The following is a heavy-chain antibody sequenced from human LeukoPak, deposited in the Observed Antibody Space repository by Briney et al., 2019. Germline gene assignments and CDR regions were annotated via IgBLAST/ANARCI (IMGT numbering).Heavy chain of an antibody. V-gene: IGHV1-69*05. J-gene: IGHJ4*02. CDR2: IIPIFDTA. CDR1: GGTFSSYA. CDR3: ARHGDGGPKSYYFDY. Sequence: SVKVSCKASGGTFSSYAISWVRQAPGQGLEWMGGIIPIFDTANYAQKFQGRVTITTDESTSTAYMELSSLRSEDTAVYYCARHGDGGPKSYYFDYWGQGTLVTVSS. D-gene: IGHD2-15*01.